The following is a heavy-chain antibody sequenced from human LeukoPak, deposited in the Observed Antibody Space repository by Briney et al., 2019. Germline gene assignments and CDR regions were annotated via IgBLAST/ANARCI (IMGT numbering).Heavy chain of an antibody. D-gene: IGHD3-22*01. CDR1: GFSFSSYA. Sequence: GGSLRLSCAASGFSFSSYAMSWVRQAPGKGREWVSAISGSGGSTYCAYSVKGRITMSRDNSKNTLYLQMNSMRAEDTAVYYCEKDLNYYDSSGYYYAFDIWGQGTTVTVS. J-gene: IGHJ3*02. CDR3: EKDLNYYDSSGYYYAFDI. CDR2: ISGSGGST. V-gene: IGHV3-23*01.